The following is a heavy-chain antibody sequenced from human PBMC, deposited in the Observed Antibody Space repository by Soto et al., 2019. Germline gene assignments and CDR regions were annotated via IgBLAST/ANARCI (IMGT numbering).Heavy chain of an antibody. CDR3: ARVGKRWQYFDWFYYFDS. J-gene: IGHJ4*02. Sequence: SETLSLTCTDSGCSIGGRYWRWTRQPPGKGLEWIGYVYYSGSSTSNPSLKSRVTMSADTSKNQLSLKVRSVTAADTAVYYFARVGKRWQYFDWFYYFDSWGKGALVPVSS. V-gene: IGHV4-59*01. D-gene: IGHD3-9*01. CDR1: GCSIGGRY. CDR2: VYYSGSS.